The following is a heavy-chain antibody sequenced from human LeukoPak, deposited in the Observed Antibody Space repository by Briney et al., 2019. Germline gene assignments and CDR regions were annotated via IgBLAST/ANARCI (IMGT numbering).Heavy chain of an antibody. D-gene: IGHD4-17*01. CDR1: GGTFSSYT. Sequence: ASVKVSCKASGGTFSSYTISWVRQAPGQGLEWMGGIIPIFGTANYAQKFQGRVTITADESTSTAYMELSSLRSEDTAVYYCAREGETVTTHWFDPWGQGTLVTVSS. CDR3: AREGETVTTHWFDP. V-gene: IGHV1-69*01. CDR2: IIPIFGTA. J-gene: IGHJ5*02.